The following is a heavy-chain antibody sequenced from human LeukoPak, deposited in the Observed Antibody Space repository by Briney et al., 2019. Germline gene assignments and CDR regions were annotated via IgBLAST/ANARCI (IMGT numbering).Heavy chain of an antibody. J-gene: IGHJ1*01. D-gene: IGHD6-13*01. Sequence: GASVKVSCKVSGYTLTELSMHWVRQAPGKGLEWMGGFDPEDGETIYAQKFQGRVTMTEGTSTDTAYMELSSLRSEDTAVYYCATTGSSSWYGGGYFQHWGQGTLVTVSS. CDR2: FDPEDGET. CDR3: ATTGSSSWYGGGYFQH. CDR1: GYTLTELS. V-gene: IGHV1-24*01.